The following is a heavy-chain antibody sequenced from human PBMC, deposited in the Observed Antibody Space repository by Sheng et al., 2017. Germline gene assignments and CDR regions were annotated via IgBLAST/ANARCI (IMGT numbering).Heavy chain of an antibody. Sequence: EVQLLESGGTLVQPGGSLRLSCVSSGFTFSSHAMSWVRQAPGKGLEWVSEMSGSGATISYADSVKGRFTISRDNSKDTLYLQMNSLRAEDTAVYYCAKRLMASVSDALDTWGRGTVVTVSS. J-gene: IGHJ3*02. V-gene: IGHV3-23*01. CDR3: AKRLMASVSDALDT. CDR2: MSGSGATI. CDR1: GFTFSSHA. D-gene: IGHD2-21*02.